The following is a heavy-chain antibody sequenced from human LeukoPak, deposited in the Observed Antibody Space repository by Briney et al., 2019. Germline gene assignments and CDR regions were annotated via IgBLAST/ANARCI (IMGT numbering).Heavy chain of an antibody. Sequence: QLGRSLRLSRAASGFTFSSYGMHWVRQAPGKGLEWVSVIYSGGRTDYADSVKGRFTISRDNSKNTLYFQMSSLRAEDTAVYYCARISEAYYYYGMDVWGQGTTVTVSS. J-gene: IGHJ6*02. CDR3: ARISEAYYYYGMDV. CDR1: GFTFSSYG. V-gene: IGHV3-66*01. D-gene: IGHD1-26*01. CDR2: IYSGGRT.